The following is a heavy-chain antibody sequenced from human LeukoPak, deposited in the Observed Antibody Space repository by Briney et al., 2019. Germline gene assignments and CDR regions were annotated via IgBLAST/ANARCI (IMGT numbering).Heavy chain of an antibody. CDR1: GGTFSSYA. V-gene: IGHV1-69*01. CDR2: IIPIFGTA. Sequence: GSSVKVSCKASGGTFSSYAISWVRQAPGQGLEWMGGIIPIFGTANYAQKFQGRVTITADESTSTAYMELSSLRSEDTAVYYCARGRYYDSSGGPQNWFDPWGQGTLVTVSS. D-gene: IGHD3-22*01. J-gene: IGHJ5*02. CDR3: ARGRYYDSSGGPQNWFDP.